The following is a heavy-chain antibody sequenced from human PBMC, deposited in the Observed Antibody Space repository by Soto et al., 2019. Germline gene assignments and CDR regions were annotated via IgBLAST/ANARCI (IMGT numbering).Heavy chain of an antibody. CDR3: ARDRYSSSWYPIAYYGMDV. Sequence: PSATLSLTCAVYGGSFSGYYWSWIRQPPGKGLEWIGEINHSGSTNYNPSLKSRVTISVDTSKNQFSLKLSSVTAADTAVYYCARDRYSSSWYPIAYYGMDVWGQGTTVTVSS. V-gene: IGHV4-34*01. D-gene: IGHD6-13*01. J-gene: IGHJ6*02. CDR2: INHSGST. CDR1: GGSFSGYY.